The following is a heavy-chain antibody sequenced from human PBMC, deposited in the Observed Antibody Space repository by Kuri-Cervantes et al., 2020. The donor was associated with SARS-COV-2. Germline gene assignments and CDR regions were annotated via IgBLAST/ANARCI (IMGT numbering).Heavy chain of an antibody. V-gene: IGHV1-18*01. CDR3: ARDAADIVVIPAAITPLMDV. CDR2: ISAYNGNT. J-gene: IGHJ6*03. D-gene: IGHD2-2*01. CDR1: GYTFTSYG. Sequence: ASVKVSCKASGYTFTSYGISWVRQAPGQGLEWMGWISAYNGNTNYAQKLQGRVTMTTDTSTSTAYMELRSLRSDDTAVYYCARDAADIVVIPAAITPLMDVWGKGPTVTVSS.